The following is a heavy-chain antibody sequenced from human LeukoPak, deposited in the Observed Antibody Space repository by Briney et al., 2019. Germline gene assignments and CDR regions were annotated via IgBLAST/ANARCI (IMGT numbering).Heavy chain of an antibody. D-gene: IGHD3-22*01. V-gene: IGHV4-39*07. CDR2: IYYSGST. CDR1: GGSISSSSYY. J-gene: IGHJ4*02. Sequence: SETLSLTCTVSGGSISSSSYYWGWIRQPPGKGLEWIGSIYYSGSTYYNPSLKSRVTISVDTSKNQFSLKLSSVTAADTAVYYCARETDYYDSSGYYQPGDYWGQGTLVTVSS. CDR3: ARETDYYDSSGYYQPGDY.